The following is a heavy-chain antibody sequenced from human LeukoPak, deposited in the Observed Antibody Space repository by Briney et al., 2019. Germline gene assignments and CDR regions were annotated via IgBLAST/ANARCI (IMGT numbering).Heavy chain of an antibody. J-gene: IGHJ6*03. D-gene: IGHD2-2*01. CDR2: IYYSGST. CDR3: ARVLLVPAHYYYYMDV. V-gene: IGHV4-59*02. CDR1: GGPVSSYY. Sequence: SETLSLTCTVSGGPVSSYYGSWFRQPPGKGLEWIGYIYYSGSTNYDPSLKSRVTISVDTSKNQFSLKLSSVTAADTAVYYCARVLLVPAHYYYYMDVWGKGTTVTVSS.